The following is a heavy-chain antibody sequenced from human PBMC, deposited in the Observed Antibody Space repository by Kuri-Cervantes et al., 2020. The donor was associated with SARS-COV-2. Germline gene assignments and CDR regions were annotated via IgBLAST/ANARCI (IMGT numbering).Heavy chain of an antibody. D-gene: IGHD6-19*01. CDR2: ISSSSSTI. V-gene: IGHV3-48*01. Sequence: LSLTCAASGFTFSSYSMNWVRQAPGKGLEWVSYISSSSSTIYYADSVKGRFTISRDNAKNSLYLQMNSLRAEDTAMYYCARDLGTFSSGWFYMDVWGKGTTVTVSS. CDR3: ARDLGTFSSGWFYMDV. J-gene: IGHJ6*03. CDR1: GFTFSSYS.